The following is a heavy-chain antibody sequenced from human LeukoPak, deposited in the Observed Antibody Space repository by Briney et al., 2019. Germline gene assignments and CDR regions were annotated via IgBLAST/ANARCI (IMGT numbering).Heavy chain of an antibody. J-gene: IGHJ5*02. CDR3: ASSGVVENWFDP. V-gene: IGHV1-18*01. CDR1: GYTFTSYD. Sequence: ASVKVSCKASGYTFTSYDINWVRQATGQGLEWMGWISAYNGNTNYAQKLQGRVTMTTDTSTSTAYMELRSLRSDDTAVYYCASSGVVENWFDPWGQGTLVAVSS. CDR2: ISAYNGNT. D-gene: IGHD3-3*01.